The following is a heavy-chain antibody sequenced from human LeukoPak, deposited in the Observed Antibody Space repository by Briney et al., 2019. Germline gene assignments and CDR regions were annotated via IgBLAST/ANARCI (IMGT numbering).Heavy chain of an antibody. CDR2: IYYSGST. D-gene: IGHD3-10*01. Sequence: SETLSLTCIVSGGSITGGSYYWAWIRQPPGKGLEWIGSIYYSGSTHYNSSLKSRVTISVDTSKNQFSLRLSSVTAADTAVYFCVRDRELTYWGQGTLVTVSS. V-gene: IGHV4-39*07. J-gene: IGHJ4*02. CDR1: GGSITGGSYY. CDR3: VRDRELTY.